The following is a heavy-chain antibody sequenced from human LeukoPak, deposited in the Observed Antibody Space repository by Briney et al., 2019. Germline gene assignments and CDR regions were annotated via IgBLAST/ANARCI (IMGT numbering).Heavy chain of an antibody. CDR3: ARGRSSSSTSCYAH. CDR2: VYYRGST. V-gene: IGHV4-59*12. J-gene: IGHJ3*01. D-gene: IGHD2-2*01. CDR1: GGSINSYF. Sequence: KPSETLSLTCTVSGGSINSYFWSWIRQPPGKGLEWIGYVYYRGSTNYNPSLKTRVTISVDTSKNQFSLKLSSVTAADTAVYYCARGRSSSSTSCYAHWGQGTMVTVSS.